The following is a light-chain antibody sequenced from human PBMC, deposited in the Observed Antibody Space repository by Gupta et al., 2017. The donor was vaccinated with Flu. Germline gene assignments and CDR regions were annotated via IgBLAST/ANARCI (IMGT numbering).Light chain of an antibody. V-gene: IGLV4-69*01. CDR2: VDTDGSH. Sequence: QVVLTQSPSASASLGASVKITCSLSSGHRKYAIAWHQQQPEKGPRYLMKVDTDGSHSTGDGTPDRFSCSSSGAEPNLTIANREAEDDDYYYCQTWSTDTWVFGGGTKLTVL. CDR3: QTWSTDTWV. CDR1: SGHRKYA. J-gene: IGLJ3*02.